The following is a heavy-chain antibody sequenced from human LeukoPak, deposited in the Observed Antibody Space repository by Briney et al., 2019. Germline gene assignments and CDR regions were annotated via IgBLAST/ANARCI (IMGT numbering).Heavy chain of an antibody. Sequence: ASVKDSCKASGGTFSSYAISWVRQAPGQGLEWMGGIIPIFGTANYAQKFQGRVTITADKSTSTAYMELSSLRSEDTAVYYCARLQGIAAAGTWGQGTLVTVSS. J-gene: IGHJ5*02. CDR3: ARLQGIAAAGT. V-gene: IGHV1-69*06. CDR1: GGTFSSYA. CDR2: IIPIFGTA. D-gene: IGHD6-13*01.